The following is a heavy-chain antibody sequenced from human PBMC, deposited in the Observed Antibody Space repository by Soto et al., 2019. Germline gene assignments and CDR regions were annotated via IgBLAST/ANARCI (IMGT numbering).Heavy chain of an antibody. J-gene: IGHJ5*02. CDR2: IYYSCST. Sequence: PSETLSLTCTVSGGSISSGDYYWSWIRQPPGKGLEWIGYIYYSCSTYYNPPLKSRVTISVDTSKNQFPLKLSSVTAADTAVYYCARGCADFGGNSGVGAHNWFAPWGQGTLVTVSS. CDR1: GGSISSGDYY. V-gene: IGHV4-30-4*01. D-gene: IGHD4-17*01. CDR3: ARGCADFGGNSGVGAHNWFAP.